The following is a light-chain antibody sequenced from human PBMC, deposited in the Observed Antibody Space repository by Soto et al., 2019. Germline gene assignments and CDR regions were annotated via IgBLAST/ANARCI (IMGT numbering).Light chain of an antibody. CDR3: QQYNNWPPLT. CDR1: QSVSSN. V-gene: IGKV3-15*01. J-gene: IGKJ4*01. Sequence: EIVMTQSPATLSVSPGERATLSCRASQSVSSNLAWYQQKPGQAPRLLFYGASTRATGIPARFSGSGSETEFTLTISSLQSEDFAVYYCQQYNNWPPLTFGGGTKVEIK. CDR2: GAS.